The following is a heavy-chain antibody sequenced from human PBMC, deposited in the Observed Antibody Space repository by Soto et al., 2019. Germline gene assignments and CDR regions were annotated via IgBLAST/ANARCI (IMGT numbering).Heavy chain of an antibody. V-gene: IGHV1-18*01. D-gene: IGHD3-3*01. CDR2: ISAYNGNT. CDR1: GYTFTSYG. Sequence: ASVKVSCKASGYTFTSYGISWVRQAPGQGLEWMGWISAYNGNTNYAQKLQGRVTMTTDTSTSTAYMELRSLRSDDTAVYYCVRGANILRFLEWSTDDAFDIWGQGTMVTVSS. CDR3: VRGANILRFLEWSTDDAFDI. J-gene: IGHJ3*02.